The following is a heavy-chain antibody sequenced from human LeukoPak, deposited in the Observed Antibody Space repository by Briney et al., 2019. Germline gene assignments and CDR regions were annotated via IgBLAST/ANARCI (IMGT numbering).Heavy chain of an antibody. CDR1: GGSISSGSHY. CDR3: ARFTRMGYYGSGSFFDY. CDR2: IYTSGST. D-gene: IGHD3-10*01. Sequence: SETLSLTCTVSGGSISSGSHYCSWLRQPAGKGLEWIGRIYTSGSTNYNPSLKSRVTISVATSKNQFSLKLSSVTAADTAVYYCARFTRMGYYGSGSFFDYWGQGTLVTVSS. J-gene: IGHJ4*02. V-gene: IGHV4-61*02.